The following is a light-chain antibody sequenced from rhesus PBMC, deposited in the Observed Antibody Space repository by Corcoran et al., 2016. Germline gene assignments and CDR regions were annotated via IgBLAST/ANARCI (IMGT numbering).Light chain of an antibody. CDR1: QSLLHSNGNTY. V-gene: IGKV2-78*01. Sequence: DIVMTQTPLSLPVTPGEPASISCRSSQSLLHSNGNTYLYWYLQKPGQSPNLLIYFLSTRASRVPARFSGSGSGTDFTLKISRVEAEDVGVYYCMQVIQLPYSFGQGTKVEIK. CDR3: MQVIQLPYS. CDR2: FLS. J-gene: IGKJ2*01.